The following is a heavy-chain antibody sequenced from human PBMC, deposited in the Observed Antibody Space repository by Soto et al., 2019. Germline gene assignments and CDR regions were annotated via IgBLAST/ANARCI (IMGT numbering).Heavy chain of an antibody. V-gene: IGHV4-34*01. CDR3: ARGQEGVVATH. Sequence: QVQLQQWGAGLLKPSETLTLNCAVNGGSLSHYYWSWIRQPPGKELEWIGEIKGDGSTNYSPSLKSRATISSDTSNNQFSLRLYAVTAADTGVYYCARGQEGVVATHWDQGTLVTVSS. CDR1: GGSLSHYY. CDR2: IKGDGST. J-gene: IGHJ4*02. D-gene: IGHD5-12*01.